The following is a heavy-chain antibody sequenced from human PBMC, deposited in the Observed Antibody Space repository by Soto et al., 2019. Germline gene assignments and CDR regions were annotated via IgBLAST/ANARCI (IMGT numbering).Heavy chain of an antibody. D-gene: IGHD6-13*01. J-gene: IGHJ5*02. Sequence: EVQLLESGGGLVQPGGSLRLSCAASGFTFSSYAMSWVRQAPGKGLEWVSAISGSGGSTYYADSVKGRFTISRDNSKNTLYLQMNSLRAEGTAVYYCAKDGSSSWSRKNWFYPWGQGTLVTVSS. CDR3: AKDGSSSWSRKNWFYP. CDR2: ISGSGGST. V-gene: IGHV3-23*01. CDR1: GFTFSSYA.